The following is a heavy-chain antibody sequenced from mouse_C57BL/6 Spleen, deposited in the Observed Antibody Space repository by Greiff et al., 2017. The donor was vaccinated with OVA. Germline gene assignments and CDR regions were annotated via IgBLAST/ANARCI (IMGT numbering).Heavy chain of an antibody. V-gene: IGHV1-54*01. CDR2: INPGSGGT. Sequence: DQLQQSGAELVRPGTSVKVSCKASGYAFTNYLIEWVKQRPGQGLEWIGVINPGSGGTNYNEKFKGKATLTADKSSSTAYMQLSSLTSEDSAVYFCARDYYGSSYGYFDYWGQGTTLTVSS. J-gene: IGHJ2*01. CDR3: ARDYYGSSYGYFDY. CDR1: GYAFTNYL. D-gene: IGHD1-1*01.